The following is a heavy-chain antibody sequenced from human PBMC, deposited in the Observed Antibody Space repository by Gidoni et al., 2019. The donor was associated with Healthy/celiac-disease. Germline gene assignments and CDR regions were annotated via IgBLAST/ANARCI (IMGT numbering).Heavy chain of an antibody. CDR2: IKSKTDGGTT. CDR1: GFTFSNAW. Sequence: EVQLVESGGGLVKPGGSLRLSCAASGFTFSNAWMSWVRQAPGKGLEWVGRIKSKTDGGTTDYAAPVKGRFTISRDDSKNTLYLQMNSLKTEDTAVYYCTTLSDLDYGDPNWYGMDVWGQGTTVTVSS. J-gene: IGHJ6*02. V-gene: IGHV3-15*01. CDR3: TTLSDLDYGDPNWYGMDV. D-gene: IGHD4-17*01.